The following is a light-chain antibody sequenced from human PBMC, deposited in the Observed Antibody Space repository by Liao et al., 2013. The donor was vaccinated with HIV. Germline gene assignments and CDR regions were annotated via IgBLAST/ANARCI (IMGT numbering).Light chain of an antibody. CDR2: KDT. CDR3: QSADSTHGVV. CDR1: WDCQGT. V-gene: IGLV3-25*03. J-gene: IGLJ2*01. Sequence: SYDLTQPPSVSVSPGQTAWITCSGGWDCQGTMGCWYQQKPGQAPVLLIYKDTERSSGIPERFSGSSSGTTVTLTISAVQAEDEADYYCQSADSTHGVVFGGGTKLTVL.